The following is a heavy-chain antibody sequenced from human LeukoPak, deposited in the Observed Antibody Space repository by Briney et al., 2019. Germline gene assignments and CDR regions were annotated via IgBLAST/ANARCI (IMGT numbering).Heavy chain of an antibody. CDR2: IWYDGSNK. V-gene: IGHV3-33*01. J-gene: IGHJ4*02. D-gene: IGHD2-2*03. CDR3: ARDGDCSCTSCYWDY. Sequence: GGSLRLSCAASGFTFSSYGMHWVRQAPGKGLEWVAVIWYDGSNKYYADSVKGRFTISRDNSKNTLYLQMNSLRAEDTAVYYCARDGDCSCTSCYWDYWGQGTLVTVSS. CDR1: GFTFSSYG.